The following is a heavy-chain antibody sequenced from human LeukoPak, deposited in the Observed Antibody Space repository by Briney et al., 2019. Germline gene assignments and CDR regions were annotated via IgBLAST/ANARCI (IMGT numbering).Heavy chain of an antibody. J-gene: IGHJ4*02. CDR1: GGSFSGYY. CDR3: ARDVRVERYFDY. Sequence: SETLSLTCAVYGGSFSGYYWSWIRQPPGKGLEWIGEINHSGSTNYNPSLKSRVTISVDTSKNQFSLKLSSVTAADTAVYYCARDVRVERYFDYWGQGTLVTVSS. CDR2: INHSGST. V-gene: IGHV4-34*01.